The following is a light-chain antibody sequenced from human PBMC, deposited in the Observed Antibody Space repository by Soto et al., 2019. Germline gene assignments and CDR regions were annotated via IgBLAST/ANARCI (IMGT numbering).Light chain of an antibody. J-gene: IGLJ1*01. Sequence: QSALAQPASVSGSPGQSITISCTGTSSDVGGYNYVSWYQQHPGKAPKLMIYEVSNRPPGVSNRFSGSKSGNTASLTISGLQAEDEADYYCSSYTSSSTYVFGTGTKVSLL. CDR2: EVS. CDR1: SSDVGGYNY. CDR3: SSYTSSSTYV. V-gene: IGLV2-14*01.